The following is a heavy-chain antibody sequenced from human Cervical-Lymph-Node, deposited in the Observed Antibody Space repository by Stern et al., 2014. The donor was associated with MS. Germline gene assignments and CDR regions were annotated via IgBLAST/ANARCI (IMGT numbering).Heavy chain of an antibody. CDR3: ARDRSPYGSGSQGMDV. Sequence: EVQLVQSGGGLVQPGGSLRFSCAASGFTFSTSDMHWVRQATGKGLEWVSAIGTAGDTYYPASVKGRFTISRENAKNSLYLQMNSLRDGDTAVYYCARDRSPYGSGSQGMDVWGQGTTVTVSS. D-gene: IGHD3-10*01. V-gene: IGHV3-13*01. CDR1: GFTFSTSD. CDR2: IGTAGDT. J-gene: IGHJ6*02.